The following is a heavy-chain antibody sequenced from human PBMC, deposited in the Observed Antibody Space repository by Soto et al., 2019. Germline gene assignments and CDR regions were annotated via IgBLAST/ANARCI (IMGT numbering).Heavy chain of an antibody. D-gene: IGHD2-2*01. V-gene: IGHV1-3*01. J-gene: IGHJ6*02. CDR2: INAGNGNT. Sequence: ASVKVSCKASGYTFTSYAMHWVRQAPGQRLEWMGWINAGNGNTKYSQKFQGRVTITRDTSASTAYMELSSLRSEDTAVYYCARDGVVVPAATQGGPQYYYYGMDVWGQGTTVTVSS. CDR1: GYTFTSYA. CDR3: ARDGVVVPAATQGGPQYYYYGMDV.